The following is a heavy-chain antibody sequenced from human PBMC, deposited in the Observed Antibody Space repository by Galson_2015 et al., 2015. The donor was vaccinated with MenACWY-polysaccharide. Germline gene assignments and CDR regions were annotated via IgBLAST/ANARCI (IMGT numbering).Heavy chain of an antibody. Sequence: SLRLSCAASGFSFSDYYMSWIRQAPGKGLEWVSYISGSGSTIYYADSVKGRFTISRDNAKNSLYLQMNSLRAEDTAVYYCATTVGAYCSGGSCYRDNDYWGQGTLVTVSS. CDR3: ATTVGAYCSGGSCYRDNDY. D-gene: IGHD2-15*01. CDR2: ISGSGSTI. CDR1: GFSFSDYY. V-gene: IGHV3-11*01. J-gene: IGHJ4*02.